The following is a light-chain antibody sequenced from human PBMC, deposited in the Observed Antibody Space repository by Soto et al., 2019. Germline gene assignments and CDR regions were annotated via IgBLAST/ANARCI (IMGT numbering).Light chain of an antibody. CDR3: SSYTSNSTL. CDR1: SSDVGGYNY. Sequence: QSALTQPASVSGSPGKSITISCTGTSSDVGGYNYVSWYQQHPGKAPKLMIYEVSNRPSGVSNRFSGSKSGNTASLTISGLQAEDEADYYCSSYTSNSTLFGGGTKLT. V-gene: IGLV2-14*01. CDR2: EVS. J-gene: IGLJ3*02.